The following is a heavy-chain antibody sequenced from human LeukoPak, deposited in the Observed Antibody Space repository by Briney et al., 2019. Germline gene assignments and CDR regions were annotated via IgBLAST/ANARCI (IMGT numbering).Heavy chain of an antibody. D-gene: IGHD6-6*01. J-gene: IGHJ6*02. Sequence: SETLSLTCSVSGGSIGTYYWSWIRQPPGKGLESIGYVYYTGSTNYNPSLKSRVTISLDTSKNQFSLKLSSMTDADTAVYYCARRGAARRYDGMDVWGQGTTVTVSS. CDR2: VYYTGST. CDR1: GGSIGTYY. CDR3: ARRGAARRYDGMDV. V-gene: IGHV4-59*08.